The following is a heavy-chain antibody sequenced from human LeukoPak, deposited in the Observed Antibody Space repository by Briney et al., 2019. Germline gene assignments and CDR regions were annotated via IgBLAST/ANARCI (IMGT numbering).Heavy chain of an antibody. CDR2: VNHSGYT. D-gene: IGHD4-17*01. CDR1: GTSFTSYY. V-gene: IGHV4-34*01. CDR3: ARMTTGHDY. Sequence: SETLSLTCGVSGTSFTSYYWSWIRQTPGKGLEWIGEVNHSGYTNMNPSLKSRVTISVDTSKNQFSLMVTSVTAADTAVYFCARMTTGHDYWGQGIPVTVSS. J-gene: IGHJ4*02.